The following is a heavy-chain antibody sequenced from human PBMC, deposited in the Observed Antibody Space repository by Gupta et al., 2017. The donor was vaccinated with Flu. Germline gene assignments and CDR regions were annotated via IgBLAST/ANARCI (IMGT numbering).Heavy chain of an antibody. CDR1: SNW. CDR2: IYHAGST. V-gene: IGHV4-4*02. J-gene: IGHJ6*04. Sequence: SNWWSWVRQPPGKGLEWIGQIYHAGSTNYNPSLKSRVTISVDKSKNQFSLRLSSVTAAETAVYYCAREGCTTTNCYSYMDVWGKGTTVTVSS. D-gene: IGHD2-2*02. CDR3: AREGCTTTNCYSYMDV.